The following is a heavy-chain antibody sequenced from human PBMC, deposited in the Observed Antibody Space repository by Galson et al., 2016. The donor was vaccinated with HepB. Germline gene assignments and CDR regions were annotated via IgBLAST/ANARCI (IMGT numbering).Heavy chain of an antibody. CDR1: GFTYNDYA. J-gene: IGHJ4*02. V-gene: IGHV3-9*01. CDR3: AKDLGDVTAAAGY. Sequence: SLRLSCAASGFTYNDYAMHWVRQVPGKGLEWVAGIRRNSGSIGYADSGRGRFSISRDNAKNSLYLQMNSLRAEDTALYYCAKDLGDVTAAAGYWGQGTLVRFSS. D-gene: IGHD6-13*01. CDR2: IRRNSGSI.